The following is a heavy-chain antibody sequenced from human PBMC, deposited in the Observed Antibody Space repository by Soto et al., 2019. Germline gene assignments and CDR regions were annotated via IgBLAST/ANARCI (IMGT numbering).Heavy chain of an antibody. J-gene: IGHJ5*01. CDR3: ARGYPRSILSTSLTTSYWFDS. D-gene: IGHD2-21*01. CDR2: INHRGTT. Sequence: QVQLQQWGTGLLKPSETLSLHCAVYGESLRGYYWSWIRQTPAMGLEWIGEINHRGTTNHDSSLKSRAIIIIDTSKNQVSLRLNYVTAADTAVYYCARGYPRSILSTSLTTSYWFDSWGQGTLVTVSS. CDR1: GESLRGYY. V-gene: IGHV4-34*04.